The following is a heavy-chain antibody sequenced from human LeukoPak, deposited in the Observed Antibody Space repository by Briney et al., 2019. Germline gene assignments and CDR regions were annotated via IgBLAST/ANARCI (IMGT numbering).Heavy chain of an antibody. D-gene: IGHD7-27*01. Sequence: PSETLSLTCTVSGGSISSYYWSWIRQPPGKGLEWIGYIYYSGSTNYNPSLKSRVTISVDTSKNQFSLKLSSVTAADTAVYYCATNWGVYYYYMDVWGKGTTVTVSS. CDR2: IYYSGST. V-gene: IGHV4-59*12. J-gene: IGHJ6*03. CDR3: ATNWGVYYYYMDV. CDR1: GGSISSYY.